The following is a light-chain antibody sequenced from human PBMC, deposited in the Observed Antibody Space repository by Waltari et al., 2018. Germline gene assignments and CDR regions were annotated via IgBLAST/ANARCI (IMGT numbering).Light chain of an antibody. J-gene: IGLJ3*02. CDR2: KDT. V-gene: IGLV3-25*03. Sequence: SYELTQPPSVSVSPGQTAAITCSGDALPKQYAYWYQQKPGQAPVLLIYKDTDRPSGIPERFSGSTSGTTVTLTISGVQAEDEADYYCQSTDISDRWVFGGGTKLTVL. CDR3: QSTDISDRWV. CDR1: ALPKQY.